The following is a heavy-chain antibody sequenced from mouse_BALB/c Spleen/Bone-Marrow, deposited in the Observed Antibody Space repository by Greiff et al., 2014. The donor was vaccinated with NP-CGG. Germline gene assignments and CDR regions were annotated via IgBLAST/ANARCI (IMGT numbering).Heavy chain of an antibody. CDR2: INPSSGYT. V-gene: IGHV1-4*01. CDR1: GYTFTSYT. Sequence: QVQLKQSGAELARPGASVKMSCKASGYTFTSYTMHWVKQRPGQGLEWIGYINPSSGYTNYNQKFKDKATLTADKSSSTAYMQLSSLTSEDSAVYYCARGLYYYGSSSNCDYWGQGTTLTVSS. CDR3: ARGLYYYGSSSNCDY. D-gene: IGHD1-1*01. J-gene: IGHJ2*01.